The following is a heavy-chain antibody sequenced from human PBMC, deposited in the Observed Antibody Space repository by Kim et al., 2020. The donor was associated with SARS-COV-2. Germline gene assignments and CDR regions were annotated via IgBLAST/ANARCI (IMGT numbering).Heavy chain of an antibody. J-gene: IGHJ1*01. V-gene: IGHV1-3*01. CDR2: INAGNGIT. Sequence: ASVKVSCKASGYTFTSYAMHWVRQAPGQRLEWMGWINAGNGITKYSQKFQGRVTITRDTSASTAYMELSSLRSEDTAVYYCARDLSAAAPLGYFQHWGQGTLVTVSS. CDR1: GYTFTSYA. D-gene: IGHD6-13*01. CDR3: ARDLSAAAPLGYFQH.